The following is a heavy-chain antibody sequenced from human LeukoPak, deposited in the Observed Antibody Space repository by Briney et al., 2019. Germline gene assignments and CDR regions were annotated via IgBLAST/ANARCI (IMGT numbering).Heavy chain of an antibody. D-gene: IGHD3-10*01. CDR1: GGSFSCYY. Sequence: PSETLSLTCAVYGGSFSCYYWSFIRQPPGKGLEWIGEINHSGSTNYNPSLKSRVTTSVDTSKNQFSLNLSSVTAADTAVYYCARASRYYYGSGYYMDVWGKGTTVTVSS. CDR2: INHSGST. J-gene: IGHJ6*03. CDR3: ARASRYYYGSGYYMDV. V-gene: IGHV4-34*01.